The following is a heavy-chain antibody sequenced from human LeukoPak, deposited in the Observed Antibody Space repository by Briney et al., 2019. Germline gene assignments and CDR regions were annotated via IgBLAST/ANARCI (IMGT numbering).Heavy chain of an antibody. CDR1: GGSFTSNG. CDR2: ITGSGGNT. V-gene: IGHV3-23*01. CDR3: NKRSRRVTPKTYYWDY. D-gene: IGHD2-21*02. J-gene: IGHJ4*02. Sequence: GGSLRLSCAASGGSFTSNGMSWVRQAPGKGLEWVSSITGSGGNTYYADSVKGRFTISRDNSKNTLYLQMNSLRADDTAVYYCNKRSRRVTPKTYYWDYWGQGTLVTVSS.